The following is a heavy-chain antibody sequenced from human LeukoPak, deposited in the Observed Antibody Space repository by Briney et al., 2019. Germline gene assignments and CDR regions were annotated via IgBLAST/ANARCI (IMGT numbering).Heavy chain of an antibody. CDR2: SRNTASIYTT. V-gene: IGHV3-72*01. CDR3: ARALNLYYYDTSVEPAFDI. D-gene: IGHD3-22*01. Sequence: GGPLRLSCAASGFTFSDHDMDWVRQAPGKGLQWVGRSRNTASIYTTKYAASVKGRFTISRDDSQNTLFLQMNSLKTEDTAVYYCARALNLYYYDTSVEPAFDIWGQGTMVTVSS. CDR1: GFTFSDHD. J-gene: IGHJ3*02.